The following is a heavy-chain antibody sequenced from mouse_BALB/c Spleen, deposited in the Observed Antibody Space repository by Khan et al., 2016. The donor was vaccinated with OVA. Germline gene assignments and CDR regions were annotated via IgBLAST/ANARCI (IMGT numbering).Heavy chain of an antibody. V-gene: IGHV1S137*01. J-gene: IGHJ2*01. Sequence: QVQLQQSGPELVRPGVSVKISCKGSGYTFTDYAIHWVKQSHAKSLEWVGLISTYSGNTNYNQKFKGKATMTVDTSSSTAYMELARLTSEDSAIYDCARPAYDGYYDYWGQGTTLTVSS. CDR1: GYTFTDYA. CDR2: ISTYSGNT. CDR3: ARPAYDGYYDY. D-gene: IGHD2-3*01.